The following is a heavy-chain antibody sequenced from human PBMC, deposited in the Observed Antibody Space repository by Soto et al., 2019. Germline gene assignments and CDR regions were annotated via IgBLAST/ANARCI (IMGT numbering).Heavy chain of an antibody. Sequence: SVKVSCKASGGTFSSYAISWLRQAPGQGLEWMGGIIPIFGTANYAQKFQGRVTITADESTSTAYMELSSLRSEDTAVYYCARDRDTMVRGVIIGDLYYYGMDVWGQGIMVTVSS. V-gene: IGHV1-69*13. CDR2: IIPIFGTA. D-gene: IGHD3-10*01. J-gene: IGHJ6*02. CDR1: GGTFSSYA. CDR3: ARDRDTMVRGVIIGDLYYYGMDV.